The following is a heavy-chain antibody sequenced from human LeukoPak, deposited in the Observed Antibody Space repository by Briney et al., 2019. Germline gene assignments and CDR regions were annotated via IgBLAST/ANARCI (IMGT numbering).Heavy chain of an antibody. D-gene: IGHD3-22*01. CDR2: IGSSSSYI. CDR1: GNYW. J-gene: IGHJ3*02. V-gene: IGHV3-21*01. Sequence: GGSLRLSCAASGNYWMHWVRQAPGKGLEWVSSIGSSSSYIYYADSVKGRFTISRDNAKNSLYLQMNSLRAEDTAVYYCAREDDSSGAFDIWGQGTMVTVSS. CDR3: AREDDSSGAFDI.